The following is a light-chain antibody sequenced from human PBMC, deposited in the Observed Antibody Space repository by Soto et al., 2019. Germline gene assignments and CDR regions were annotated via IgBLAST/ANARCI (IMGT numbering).Light chain of an antibody. CDR2: GAS. CDR3: QQYDSLPNT. V-gene: IGKV3-20*01. J-gene: IGKJ1*01. CDR1: QRVSSSY. Sequence: EIVLTQSPGTLSLSPGERATLSCRASQRVSSSYLAWYQQKPGQAPRLLIYGASSRATGIPDRFSVSGSGKDFYLSISRLEAEDFAVYYCQQYDSLPNTLSQGTKLYIK.